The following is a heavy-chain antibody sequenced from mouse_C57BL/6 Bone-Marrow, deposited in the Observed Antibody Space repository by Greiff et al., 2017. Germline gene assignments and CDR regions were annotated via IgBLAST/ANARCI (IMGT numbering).Heavy chain of an antibody. V-gene: IGHV5-4*01. CDR3: ARDYEPWFAY. D-gene: IGHD2-12*01. CDR1: GFTFSSYA. J-gene: IGHJ3*01. CDR2: ISDGGSYT. Sequence: EVQRVESGGGLVKPGGSLKLSCAASGFTFSSYAMSWVRQTPEKRLEWVATISDGGSYTYYPDNVKGRFTISRDNAKNNLYLQMSHLKSEDTAMYYCARDYEPWFAYWGQGTLVTVSA.